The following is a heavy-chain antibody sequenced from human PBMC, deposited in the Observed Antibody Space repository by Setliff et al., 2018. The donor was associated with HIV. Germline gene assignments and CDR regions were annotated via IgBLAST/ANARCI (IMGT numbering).Heavy chain of an antibody. J-gene: IGHJ4*02. Sequence: ASVKVSCKASGYTFTSYAMHWVRQAPGQGLEWMGWINAGNGNTKYSQKFQGRVTITRDTSASTAYMELSSLRSEDTAVYYCASSPYGSGSYLIWGQGTLVTVSS. V-gene: IGHV1-3*01. D-gene: IGHD3-10*01. CDR2: INAGNGNT. CDR1: GYTFTSYA. CDR3: ASSPYGSGSYLI.